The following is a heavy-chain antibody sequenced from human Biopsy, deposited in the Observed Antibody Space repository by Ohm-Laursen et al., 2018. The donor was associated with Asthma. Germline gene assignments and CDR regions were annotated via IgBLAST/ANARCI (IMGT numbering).Heavy chain of an antibody. CDR2: SDHRGNT. CDR3: ARGPEWSGLDI. J-gene: IGHJ6*02. D-gene: IGHD3-3*01. CDR1: GLSSSAYY. V-gene: IGHV4-34*01. Sequence: SQTLSLTCSMYGLSSSAYYWTWIRQTLGKGLEWIGESDHRGNTNTNATLKSRVTISKAKSANEFSLKMKSVTAADTAIYYCARGPEWSGLDIRGQGTTVTVSS.